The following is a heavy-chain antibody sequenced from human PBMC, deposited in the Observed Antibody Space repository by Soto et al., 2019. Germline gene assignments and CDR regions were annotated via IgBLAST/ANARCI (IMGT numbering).Heavy chain of an antibody. CDR3: YLFSSGWYLKDNWFDP. J-gene: IGHJ5*02. CDR1: GFIFSNYV. Sequence: GGSLRLSCAASGFIFSNYVMHWVRQAPGKGLEWVAVISYDGNSKHYADSVKGRFTISRDNSKSTLYVQMNSLRAEDTAVYYCYLFSSGWYLKDNWFDPWGQGTTVTSPQ. V-gene: IGHV3-30-3*01. D-gene: IGHD6-19*01. CDR2: ISYDGNSK.